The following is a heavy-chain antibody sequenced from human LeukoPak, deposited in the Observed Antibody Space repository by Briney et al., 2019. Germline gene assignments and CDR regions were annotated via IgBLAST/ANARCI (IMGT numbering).Heavy chain of an antibody. Sequence: GASVKVSCKASGYTFTSYGISWVRQAPGQGLEWMGWISAYNGNTNYAQKLQGRVAMTTDTSTSTAYMELRSLRSDDTAVYYCARFTDFWSGPRYYMDVWGKGTTVTVSS. CDR2: ISAYNGNT. J-gene: IGHJ6*03. CDR1: GYTFTSYG. V-gene: IGHV1-18*01. CDR3: ARFTDFWSGPRYYMDV. D-gene: IGHD3-3*01.